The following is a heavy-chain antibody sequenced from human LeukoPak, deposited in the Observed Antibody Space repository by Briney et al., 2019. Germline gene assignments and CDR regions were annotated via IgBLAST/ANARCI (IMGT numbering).Heavy chain of an antibody. Sequence: SETLSLTCTVSGGSISSSSYYWGWIRQPPGKGLEWIGSIYYSGSTYYNPSLKSRVTMSVDTSKNQFSLKLSSVTAADTAVYYCARLGGESGSFDWGQGTLVTVSS. J-gene: IGHJ4*02. CDR2: IYYSGST. V-gene: IGHV4-39*07. CDR1: GGSISSSSYY. CDR3: ARLGGESGSFD. D-gene: IGHD1-26*01.